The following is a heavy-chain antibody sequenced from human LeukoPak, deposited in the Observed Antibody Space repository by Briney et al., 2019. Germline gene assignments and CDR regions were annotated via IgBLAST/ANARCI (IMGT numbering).Heavy chain of an antibody. CDR3: ARRDSGYTPFFDY. V-gene: IGHV4-61*02. CDR1: GGSISSGSYY. Sequence: SQTLSLTCTVSGGSISSGSYYWSWIRQPAGKGLEGIGGINHSGSTNYNPSLKSRVTISVDTSKNQFSLKLSSVTAADTAVYYCARRDSGYTPFFDYWGQGTLVTVSS. D-gene: IGHD3-22*01. CDR2: INHSGST. J-gene: IGHJ4*02.